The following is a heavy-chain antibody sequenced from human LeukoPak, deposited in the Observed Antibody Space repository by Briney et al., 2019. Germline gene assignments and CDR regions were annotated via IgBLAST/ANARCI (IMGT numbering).Heavy chain of an antibody. CDR3: ARDSSRLGELSFDY. J-gene: IGHJ4*02. D-gene: IGHD3-16*02. Sequence: ASVKVSCKASGYTFTSYGISWVRQAPGQGLEWMGWINPNSGGTNYAQKFQGWVTRTRDTSISTAYMELSRLRSDDTAVYYCARDSSRLGELSFDYWGQGTLVTVSS. V-gene: IGHV1-2*04. CDR1: GYTFTSYG. CDR2: INPNSGGT.